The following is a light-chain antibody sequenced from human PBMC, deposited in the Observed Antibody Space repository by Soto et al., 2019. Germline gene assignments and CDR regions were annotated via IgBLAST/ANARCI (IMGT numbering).Light chain of an antibody. J-gene: IGKJ1*01. CDR1: QSISSW. CDR3: QQYNSYSRT. CDR2: KAS. V-gene: IGKV1-5*03. Sequence: DIQMTQSPSTLSASVGDRVTITCRASQSISSWLAWYQQKPGKAPKLLIYKASSLASGVPSRFSGSGSGTEFTLTISSLQPDDFATYYCQQYNSYSRTFGQGTKVDSK.